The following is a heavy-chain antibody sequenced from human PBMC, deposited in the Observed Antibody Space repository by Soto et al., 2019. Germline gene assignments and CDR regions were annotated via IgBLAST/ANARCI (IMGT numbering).Heavy chain of an antibody. Sequence: QVQLVQSGAEVKKPGSSVKVSCKASGGTFSSYAISWVRQAPGQGLEWMGGIIPISGTANYAQKFQGSVTITADESTSTAYMELSSLRSEDTAVYSCARSQGSSTSLEIYYYYYYGMDVWGQGTTVTVSS. CDR2: IIPISGTA. D-gene: IGHD2-2*01. CDR1: GGTFSSYA. J-gene: IGHJ6*02. CDR3: ARSQGSSTSLEIYYYYYYGMDV. V-gene: IGHV1-69*01.